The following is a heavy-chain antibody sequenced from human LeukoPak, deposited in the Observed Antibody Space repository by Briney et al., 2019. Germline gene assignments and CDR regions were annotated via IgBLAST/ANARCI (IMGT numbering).Heavy chain of an antibody. D-gene: IGHD6-19*01. J-gene: IGHJ4*02. V-gene: IGHV3-48*04. CDR1: GFTFSSFG. Sequence: GGSLRLSCGASGFTFSSFGMHWVRQAPGKGLEWVSYISSSGNTVKYADSVKGRFTISRDNAKNSLYLQMNSLRAEDTAVYYCARDQVSVAGTGIDYWGQGTLVTVSS. CDR2: ISSSGNTV. CDR3: ARDQVSVAGTGIDY.